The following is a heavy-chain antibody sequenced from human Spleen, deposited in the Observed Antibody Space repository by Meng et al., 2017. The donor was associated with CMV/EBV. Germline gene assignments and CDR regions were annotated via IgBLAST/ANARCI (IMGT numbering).Heavy chain of an antibody. J-gene: IGHJ4*02. CDR2: IYYSGST. D-gene: IGHD2-15*01. CDR3: AREGDYCSGGSCYLSQLDY. CDR1: SGDYY. V-gene: IGHV4-30-4*08. Sequence: SGDYYWSWIRQPPGKGLEWIGYIYYSGSTYYNPSLKSRVTISVDTSKNQFSLKLSSVTAADTAVYYCAREGDYCSGGSCYLSQLDYWGQGTLVTVSS.